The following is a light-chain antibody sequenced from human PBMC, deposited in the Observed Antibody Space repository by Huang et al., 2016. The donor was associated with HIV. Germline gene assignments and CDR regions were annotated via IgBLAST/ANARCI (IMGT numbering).Light chain of an antibody. CDR3: QQYNNWPQLT. CDR2: GAS. V-gene: IGKV3D-15*01. CDR1: PSVSSN. Sequence: ETVMTQSPATLSVSPGERANLSCRASPSVSSNLAWYQQKPGQTPRLLNSGASTRAAGIPARFSGSGSGTDFTLTISSLQSEDFAVYYCQQYNNWPQLTFGGGTKVEMK. J-gene: IGKJ4*01.